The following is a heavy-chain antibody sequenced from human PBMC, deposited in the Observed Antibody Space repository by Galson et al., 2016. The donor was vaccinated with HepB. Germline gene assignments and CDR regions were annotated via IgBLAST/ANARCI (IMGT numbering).Heavy chain of an antibody. CDR2: LNGGGAST. Sequence: SLRLSCAVSGISFNEFAMSWVRQAPGKGLEWVSGLNGGGASTFYADSVRGRFTVSRDNSKNTVFLQMNSLRPEDTALYYCAKGRSRRRYGNCYSLSDALDVWGRGTLVTVSS. CDR1: GISFNEFA. J-gene: IGHJ3*01. V-gene: IGHV3-23*01. D-gene: IGHD2-15*01. CDR3: AKGRSRRRYGNCYSLSDALDV.